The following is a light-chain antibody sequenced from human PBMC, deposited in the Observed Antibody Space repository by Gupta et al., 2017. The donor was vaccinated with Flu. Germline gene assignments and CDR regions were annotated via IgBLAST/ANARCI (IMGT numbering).Light chain of an antibody. CDR3: QQQSSCPIT. V-gene: IGKV3-11*01. Sequence: PATLSSSPGERATLSCRASQDVSSYLAWYQQKPGQPPKLLIYDASSRASGVPSRFSGSGSGTEFTLTISSLEPEDSAIYYCQQQSSCPITFGRGTKVDI. CDR2: DAS. J-gene: IGKJ4*01. CDR1: QDVSSY.